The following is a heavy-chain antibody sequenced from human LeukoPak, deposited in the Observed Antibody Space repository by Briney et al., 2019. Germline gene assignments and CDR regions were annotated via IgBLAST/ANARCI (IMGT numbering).Heavy chain of an antibody. CDR3: ARGHGALVI. CDR2: INPSVGST. V-gene: IGHV1-46*03. CDR1: GYTFTSYY. J-gene: IGHJ3*02. Sequence: GASVKVSCKASGYTFTSYYMHWVRQAPGPGLEWMGIINPSVGSTSYAQKFQRRVTITRDTSTSTVSMHPSSLRSARPALYHCARGHGALVIWGHGKMVTVSS.